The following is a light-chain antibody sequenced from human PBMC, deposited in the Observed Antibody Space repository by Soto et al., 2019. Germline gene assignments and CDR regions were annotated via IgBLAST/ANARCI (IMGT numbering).Light chain of an antibody. J-gene: IGKJ5*01. V-gene: IGKV1-39*01. Sequence: DIQMDKSPSKVSGSVEDRVTLTCRASQTISSWLAWYQQKPGKAPKLLIYAASSLQSGVPSRFSGSGSGTDFTLTISSLQPEDFATYYCQQCYSTPIPFGQGTRLEIK. CDR1: QTISSW. CDR2: AAS. CDR3: QQCYSTPIP.